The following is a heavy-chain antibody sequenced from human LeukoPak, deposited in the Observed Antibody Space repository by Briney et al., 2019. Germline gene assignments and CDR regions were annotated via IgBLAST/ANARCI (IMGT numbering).Heavy chain of an antibody. Sequence: VGSLGLSCAASGFTFSSYEMNWVRQAPGKGLEWVSYISSSSSTIYYADSVKGRLTIRRDNAKNSLYLQVNSLRDEDTAVYYCAREPPMVVTATLGDAFDSWGQGTMVTVSS. CDR1: GFTFSSYE. CDR2: ISSSSSTI. D-gene: IGHD2-21*02. J-gene: IGHJ3*02. V-gene: IGHV3-48*02. CDR3: AREPPMVVTATLGDAFDS.